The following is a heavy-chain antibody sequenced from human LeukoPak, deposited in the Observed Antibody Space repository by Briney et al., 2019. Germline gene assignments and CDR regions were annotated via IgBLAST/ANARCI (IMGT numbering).Heavy chain of an antibody. D-gene: IGHD6-19*01. V-gene: IGHV3-30*04. CDR3: AREGDSSGSLGDY. J-gene: IGHJ4*02. CDR2: ISYDGSNK. Sequence: GSLRLSCAASGFTFSSYAMHWVRQAPGKGLEWVAVISYDGSNKYYADSVKGRFTISRDNSKNTLYLQMSSLRAEDTAMYYCAREGDSSGSLGDYWGQGILVTVSS. CDR1: GFTFSSYA.